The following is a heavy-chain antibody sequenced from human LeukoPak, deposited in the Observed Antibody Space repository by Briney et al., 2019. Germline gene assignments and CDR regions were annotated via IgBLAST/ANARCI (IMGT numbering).Heavy chain of an antibody. V-gene: IGHV4-59*01. CDR3: VAERSCSGTSCYPIDY. J-gene: IGHJ4*02. D-gene: IGHD2-15*01. CDR1: GGSISSYY. CDR2: IYYTGTT. Sequence: SETLSLTCTVSGGSISSYYWSWFRQPPEKGLEWIGYIYYTGTTNYNPSLKSRVTISGDTSKKQFSLKLNSVTTADTAVYYCVAERSCSGTSCYPIDYWGQGTLVTVSS.